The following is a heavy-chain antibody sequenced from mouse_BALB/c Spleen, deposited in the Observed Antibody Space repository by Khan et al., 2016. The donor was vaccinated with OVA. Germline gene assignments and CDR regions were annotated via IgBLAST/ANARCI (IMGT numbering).Heavy chain of an antibody. CDR1: GDSITSGY. D-gene: IGHD2-12*01. CDR3: ARSTYRYAFVY. J-gene: IGHJ3*01. V-gene: IGHV3-8*02. CDR2: IIYTGYT. Sequence: EVKLEESGPSLVKPSQTLSLTCSVTGDSITSGYWNWIRNFPGNKLEYMGYIIYTGYTYYNPSLQSRISITRHTSKNQYYLQLNSVTDEDTATYYCARSTYRYAFVYWGQGTLVTVSA.